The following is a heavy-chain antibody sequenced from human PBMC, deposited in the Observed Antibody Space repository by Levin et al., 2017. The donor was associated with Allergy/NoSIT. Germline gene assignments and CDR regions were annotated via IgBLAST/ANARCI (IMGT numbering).Heavy chain of an antibody. CDR3: ARDLTSVTTTPPGDAFDI. CDR2: ISSTGSTI. Sequence: GGSLRLSCAASGFTFTDYYMSWIRQAPGKGLEWVSDISSTGSTIFYADSVKGRFTISRDNAKNSLYLQMNSLRTEDTAVYYCARDLTSVTTTPPGDAFDIWGQGTMVLVSS. J-gene: IGHJ3*02. CDR1: GFTFTDYY. V-gene: IGHV3-11*01. D-gene: IGHD4-17*01.